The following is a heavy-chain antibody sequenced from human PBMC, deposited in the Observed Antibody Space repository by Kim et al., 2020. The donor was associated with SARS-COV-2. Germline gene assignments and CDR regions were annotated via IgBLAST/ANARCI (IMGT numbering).Heavy chain of an antibody. CDR1: GFTFSSYA. J-gene: IGHJ6*02. V-gene: IGHV3-64*01. CDR2: ISSNGGST. CDR3: ARGDDILTGLRGESVIIRYNGYGMDV. Sequence: GGSLRLSCAASGFTFSSYAMHWVRQAPGKGLEYVSAISSNGGSTYYANSVKGRFTISRDNSKNTLYLQMGSLRAEDMAVYYCARGDDILTGLRGESVIIRYNGYGMDVWGQGTTVTVSS. D-gene: IGHD3-9*01.